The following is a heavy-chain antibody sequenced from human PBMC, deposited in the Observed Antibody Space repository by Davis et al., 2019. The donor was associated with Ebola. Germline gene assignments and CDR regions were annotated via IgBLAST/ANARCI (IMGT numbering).Heavy chain of an antibody. CDR2: IVVGSGNT. Sequence: AASVKVSCNASGFTFTSSAMQWVRQAPGQRLEWIGWIVVGSGNTNYAQKFQGRVTITRDMSTSTSYLDLSNLRSEDTAVNYCAPSAGTVGKFDYWGQGTLVTVSS. CDR1: GFTFTSSA. J-gene: IGHJ4*01. D-gene: IGHD1-14*01. CDR3: APSAGTVGKFDY. V-gene: IGHV1-58*02.